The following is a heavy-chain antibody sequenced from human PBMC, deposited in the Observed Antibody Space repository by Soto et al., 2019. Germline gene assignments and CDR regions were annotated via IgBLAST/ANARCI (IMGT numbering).Heavy chain of an antibody. Sequence: EVQLVESGGGLVQPGGSLRLSCAASGFTLSSYDIHWVRQATGDGLAWVSGIGSGGDTHYADSVKGRFIISREDGKNSLYPQMTNLGVGDTAVYYFTRKPLPTGMEVWGQGATVTVPS. V-gene: IGHV3-13*01. J-gene: IGHJ6*02. CDR3: TRKPLPTGMEV. D-gene: IGHD3-9*01. CDR1: GFTLSSYD. CDR2: IGSGGDT.